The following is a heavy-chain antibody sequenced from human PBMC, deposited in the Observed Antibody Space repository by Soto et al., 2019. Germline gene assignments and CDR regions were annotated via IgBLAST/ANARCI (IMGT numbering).Heavy chain of an antibody. J-gene: IGHJ6*03. D-gene: IGHD2-2*01. V-gene: IGHV6-1*01. CDR1: GDSVSSNSAA. Sequence: SQTLSLTCAISGDSVSSNSAAWNWIRQSPSRGLEWLGRTYYRSKWYNDYAVSVKSRITINPDTSKNQFSLQLNSVTPEDTAVYYCARLGEYCSSTSCYYYYYYYMDVWGKGTTVTVSS. CDR2: TYYRSKWYN. CDR3: ARLGEYCSSTSCYYYYYYYMDV.